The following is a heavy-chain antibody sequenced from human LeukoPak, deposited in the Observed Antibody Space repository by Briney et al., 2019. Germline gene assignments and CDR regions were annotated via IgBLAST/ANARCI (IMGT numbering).Heavy chain of an antibody. D-gene: IGHD2-2*01. Sequence: GGSLRLSCAASGFTFSSYTVSWVRQAPGKGLEWVSGITGTGGSTYYADSVKGRFTISRDNSKNTLYLQMNRLRAEDTAIYYCTKDALISYRGAWSQSDYWGQGTLVTVSS. CDR2: ITGTGGST. CDR1: GFTFSSYT. J-gene: IGHJ4*02. V-gene: IGHV3-23*01. CDR3: TKDALISYRGAWSQSDY.